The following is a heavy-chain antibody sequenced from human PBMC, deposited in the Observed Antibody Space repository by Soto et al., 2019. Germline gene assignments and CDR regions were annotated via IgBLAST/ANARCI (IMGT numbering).Heavy chain of an antibody. CDR2: INGGGGST. Sequence: EVQLLESGGGLKRGGGPLRLSCAALGFTFTTYALNWSARPPGKGWGWVPVINGGGGSTYYADSVKGRFTISRDNSENTVYLQMSSLRAGDTAIYYCARGKDRDTVTTFDYWGQGTLVTVSS. V-gene: IGHV3-23*01. CDR3: ARGKDRDTVTTFDY. J-gene: IGHJ4*02. CDR1: GFTFTTYA. D-gene: IGHD4-17*01.